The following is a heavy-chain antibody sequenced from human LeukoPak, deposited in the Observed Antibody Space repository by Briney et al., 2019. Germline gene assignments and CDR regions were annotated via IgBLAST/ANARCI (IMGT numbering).Heavy chain of an antibody. CDR1: GFTFSNYS. CDR2: ISRSSTYI. J-gene: IGHJ4*02. D-gene: IGHD3-10*01. V-gene: IGHV3-21*04. CDR3: AKDSLWFGELLYGDYFDY. Sequence: GGSLRLSCAASGFTFSNYSTNWVRQAPGKGLEWVSSISRSSTYIYYADSVKGRFTISRDNSKNTLYLRMNSLRAEDTAVYYCAKDSLWFGELLYGDYFDYWGQGTLVTVSS.